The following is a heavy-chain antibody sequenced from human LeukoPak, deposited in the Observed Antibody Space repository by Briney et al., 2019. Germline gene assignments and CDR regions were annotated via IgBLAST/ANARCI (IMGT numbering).Heavy chain of an antibody. V-gene: IGHV3-64*01. D-gene: IGHD3-10*01. CDR3: ARGRFGEQKPGDY. CDR2: ISSNGGST. Sequence: GGSLRLSCAASGFTFSSYAMHWVRQAPGKGLEYVSAISSNGGSTYYANSVKGRFTISRDNSKNTLYLQMGSLRAEDMSVYYCARGRFGEQKPGDYWGQGPLVTVSS. J-gene: IGHJ4*02. CDR1: GFTFSSYA.